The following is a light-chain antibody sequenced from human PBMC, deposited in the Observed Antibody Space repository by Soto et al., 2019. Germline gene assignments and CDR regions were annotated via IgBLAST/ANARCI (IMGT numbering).Light chain of an antibody. V-gene: IGKV3-20*01. J-gene: IGKJ5*01. Sequence: DIVLTQSPGTLSLSPGERATLSCRASQTVSSSFLAWYQQKPGQAPRLLIYGASSRATGIPDRFSGSGSGTDFTLTISGLDPGDFAVYYCQQYGTSQITFGQGTRLEIK. CDR3: QQYGTSQIT. CDR2: GAS. CDR1: QTVSSSF.